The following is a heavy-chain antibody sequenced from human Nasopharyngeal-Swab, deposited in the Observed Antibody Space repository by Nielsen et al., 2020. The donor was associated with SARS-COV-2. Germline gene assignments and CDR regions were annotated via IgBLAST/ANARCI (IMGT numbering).Heavy chain of an antibody. J-gene: IGHJ4*02. CDR3: AREYSGSYLGVDY. Sequence: LSLTCTVSGGSVSSGDYYMSWIRQAPGKGLEWVSYISSSSSYTNYADSVKGRFTISRDNAKNSLYLQMNSLRAEDTAVYYCAREYSGSYLGVDYWGQGTLVTVSS. V-gene: IGHV3-11*06. D-gene: IGHD1-26*01. CDR2: ISSSSSYT. CDR1: GGSVSSGDYY.